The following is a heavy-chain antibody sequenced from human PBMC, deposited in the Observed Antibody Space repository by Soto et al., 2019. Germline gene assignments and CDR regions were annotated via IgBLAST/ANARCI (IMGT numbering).Heavy chain of an antibody. V-gene: IGHV4-30-2*01. CDR3: AREGYCSGGSCSDY. CDR2: IYHSGST. Sequence: SETLSLTCAVSGGSISSGGYSWSWIRQPPGKGLEWIGYIYHSGSTYYNPSLKSRVTISVDRSKNQFSLKLSSVTAADTAVYYCAREGYCSGGSCSDYWGQGTLVTV. J-gene: IGHJ4*02. D-gene: IGHD2-15*01. CDR1: GGSISSGGYS.